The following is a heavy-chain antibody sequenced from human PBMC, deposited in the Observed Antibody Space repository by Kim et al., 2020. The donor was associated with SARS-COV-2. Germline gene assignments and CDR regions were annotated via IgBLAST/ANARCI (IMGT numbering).Heavy chain of an antibody. J-gene: IGHJ3*02. V-gene: IGHV1-18*01. CDR1: GYTFTSYG. CDR2: ISAYNGNT. CDR3: ARGGYYYESSGYWLPVAVDI. Sequence: ASVKVSCKASGYTFTSYGISWVRQAPGQGLEWMGWISAYNGNTNYAQKLQGRVTMTTDTSTSTAYMELRSLRSDDTAVDYCARGGYYYESSGYWLPVAVDIWGQGRMVTVSS. D-gene: IGHD3-22*01.